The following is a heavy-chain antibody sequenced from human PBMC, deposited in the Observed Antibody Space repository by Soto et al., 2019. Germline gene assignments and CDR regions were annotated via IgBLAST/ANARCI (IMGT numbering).Heavy chain of an antibody. D-gene: IGHD2-15*01. J-gene: IGHJ4*02. V-gene: IGHV4-30-4*01. Sequence: SETLSLTCTVSGGSISSGNYYWSWIRQPPGKGLEWIGFISYSGSTYYSTSLKSRVTISVDTSKSQFSLNLSFVTAADTSVYYCATMGTPATGLYFFDYWGQGSLVTSPQ. CDR2: ISYSGST. CDR3: ATMGTPATGLYFFDY. CDR1: GGSISSGNYY.